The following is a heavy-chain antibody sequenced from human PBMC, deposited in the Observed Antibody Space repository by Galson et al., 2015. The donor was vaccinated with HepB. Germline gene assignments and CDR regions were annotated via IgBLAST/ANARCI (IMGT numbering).Heavy chain of an antibody. CDR1: GYSISSGYY. Sequence: SEPLSLTCTVSGYSISSGYYWGWIRQPPGKGLEWIGSIYHSGSTYYNPSLKSRVTISVDTSKNQFSLKLSSVTAADTAVYYCARGIGDIVVVVAAQNDAFDIWGQGTMVTVSS. J-gene: IGHJ3*02. CDR3: ARGIGDIVVVVAAQNDAFDI. D-gene: IGHD2-15*01. CDR2: IYHSGST. V-gene: IGHV4-38-2*02.